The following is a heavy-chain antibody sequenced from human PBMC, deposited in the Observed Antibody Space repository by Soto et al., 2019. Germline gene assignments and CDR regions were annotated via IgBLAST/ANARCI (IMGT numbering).Heavy chain of an antibody. J-gene: IGHJ6*03. CDR2: IIPIPGIA. D-gene: IGHD6-6*01. CDR1: GGTFSSYT. V-gene: IGHV1-69*02. CDR3: ARSIAARRTQWAGYYYYMYV. Sequence: QVQLVQSGAEVKKPGSSVKVSCKASGGTFSSYTISWVRQAPGQGLEWMGRIIPIPGIANYAQKFQGRVTITADKAMSTAYMELSRLRSEDTAVYYCARSIAARRTQWAGYYYYMYVWGKGTTVTVSS.